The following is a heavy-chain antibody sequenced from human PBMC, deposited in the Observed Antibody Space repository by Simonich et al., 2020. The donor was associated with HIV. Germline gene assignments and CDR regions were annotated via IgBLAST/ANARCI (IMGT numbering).Heavy chain of an antibody. D-gene: IGHD3-22*01. Sequence: QVQLQQWGAGLLKPSETLSLNCAVYGGSFSGYYWSWIRQPQGKGREWIGEINHSGSTNYNPSLKSRITISVDTSKNQFSRKVTSVTAADTALYYCARQTSVGPTMIVPYYFDYWGQGTLVTVSS. CDR1: GGSFSGYY. CDR3: ARQTSVGPTMIVPYYFDY. J-gene: IGHJ4*02. CDR2: INHSGST. V-gene: IGHV4-34*01.